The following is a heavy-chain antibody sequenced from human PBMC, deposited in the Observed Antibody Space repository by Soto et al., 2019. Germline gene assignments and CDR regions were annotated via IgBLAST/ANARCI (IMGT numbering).Heavy chain of an antibody. CDR2: ISPKSGGT. D-gene: IGHD6-19*01. Sequence: QVQLVQSGAEVKKPGASVKVSCEASGYTFIDYYMHWVRQAPGQGFEWMGRISPKSGGTNYAQKFEGRVPMTWDTSLNTAYMELNSLMSEDTAVYYCARPPGYISDWYYFDLWGQGTLVTVSS. CDR3: ARPPGYISDWYYFDL. CDR1: GYTFIDYY. J-gene: IGHJ4*02. V-gene: IGHV1-2*02.